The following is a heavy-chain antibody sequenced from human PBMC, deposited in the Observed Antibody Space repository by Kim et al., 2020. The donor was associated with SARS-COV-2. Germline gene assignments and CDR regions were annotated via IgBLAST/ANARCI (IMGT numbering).Heavy chain of an antibody. CDR3: ARHSRWIYNSDR. CDR1: GDSITSPGYY. V-gene: IGHV4-39*01. Sequence: SETLSLTCTVSGDSITSPGYYWGWIRQPAGKGLEWVGTVDDSGTTYYNPSLKSRLTVSADTSKNQFFLKLTAVTAADTGLYFCARHSRWIYNSDRWGQGTLVTVS. J-gene: IGHJ4*02. CDR2: VDDSGTT. D-gene: IGHD5-12*01.